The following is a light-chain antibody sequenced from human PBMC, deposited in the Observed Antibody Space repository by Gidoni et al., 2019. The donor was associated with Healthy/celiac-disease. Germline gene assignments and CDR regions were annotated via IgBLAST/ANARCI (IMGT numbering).Light chain of an antibody. Sequence: DIQMTQSPSSLSASVGDRVTITCRASQSISSYLNWYQQKPGKAPKLLIYAASSLQSGVPSRFSGSGSGTDFTLTISSLQPEDFATYYYRQSYSTPFTFGPGTKVEIK. CDR1: QSISSY. CDR3: RQSYSTPFT. J-gene: IGKJ3*01. CDR2: AAS. V-gene: IGKV1-39*01.